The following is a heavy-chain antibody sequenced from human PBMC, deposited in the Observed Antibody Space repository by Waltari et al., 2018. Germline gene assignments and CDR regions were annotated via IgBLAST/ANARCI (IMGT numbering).Heavy chain of an antibody. D-gene: IGHD5-12*01. Sequence: QVQLQESGPGLVTPSGTLSLTCAVSGVSISSSNWWSWVRQPPGKGLEWLGEIHPSGTTNHNPSLKSRVTISVDNSKNHFSLKLSSGTAADTAVYYGARDRGLGGGYDSWGQGTLVTVSS. V-gene: IGHV4-4*02. J-gene: IGHJ5*02. CDR2: IHPSGTT. CDR1: GVSISSSNW. CDR3: ARDRGLGGGYDS.